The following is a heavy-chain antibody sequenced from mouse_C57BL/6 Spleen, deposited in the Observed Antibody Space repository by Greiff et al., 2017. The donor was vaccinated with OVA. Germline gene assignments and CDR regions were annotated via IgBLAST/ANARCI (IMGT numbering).Heavy chain of an antibody. Sequence: QVHVKQPGAELVKPGASVKVSCKASGYTFTSYWMHWVKQRPGQGLEWIGRIHPSDSDTNYNQKFKGKATLTVDKSSSTAYMQLSSLTSEDSAVYYCAIDGNPSYAMDYWGQGTSVTVSS. CDR2: IHPSDSDT. CDR1: GYTFTSYW. J-gene: IGHJ4*01. CDR3: AIDGNPSYAMDY. V-gene: IGHV1-74*01. D-gene: IGHD2-1*01.